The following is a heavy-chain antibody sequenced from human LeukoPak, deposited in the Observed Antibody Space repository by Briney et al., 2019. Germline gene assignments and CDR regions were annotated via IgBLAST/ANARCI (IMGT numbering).Heavy chain of an antibody. CDR3: ARDPSPKKSAFFDY. J-gene: IGHJ4*02. V-gene: IGHV3-7*01. CDR2: IKQDGSEK. CDR1: GFTFSSYW. Sequence: PGGSLRLSCAASGFTFSSYWMSWVRQAPGKGLEWVANIKQDGSEKYYVDSVKGRFTISRDNAKNSLYLQMNSLRAEDTAVYYCARDPSPKKSAFFDYWGQGTLVTVSS.